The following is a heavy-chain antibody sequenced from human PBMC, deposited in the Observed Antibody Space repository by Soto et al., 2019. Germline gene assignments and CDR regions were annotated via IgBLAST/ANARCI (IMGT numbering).Heavy chain of an antibody. CDR2: ISYDGSNK. Sequence: SLRLSCAASGFTFSSYGMHWVRQAPGKGLEWVAVISYDGSNKYYADSVKGRFTISRDNSKNTLYLQMNSLRAEDTAVYYCAKGPSYSSSSVFDEWGQGTPVTGSS. J-gene: IGHJ4*02. CDR1: GFTFSSYG. D-gene: IGHD6-6*01. CDR3: AKGPSYSSSSVFDE. V-gene: IGHV3-30*18.